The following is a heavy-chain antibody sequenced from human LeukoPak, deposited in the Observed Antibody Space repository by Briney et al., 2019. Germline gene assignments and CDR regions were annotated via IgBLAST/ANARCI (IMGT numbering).Heavy chain of an antibody. CDR1: GFTFSSYS. J-gene: IGHJ4*02. CDR3: ARGYCSSTSCYYSFDY. D-gene: IGHD2-2*01. V-gene: IGHV3-21*01. Sequence: PGGSLRLSCAASGFTFSSYSMNWVRQAPGKGLEWVSSISSSSSYIYYADSVKGRSTISRDNAKNSLYLQMNSLRAEDTAVYYCARGYCSSTSCYYSFDYWGQGTLVTVSS. CDR2: ISSSSSYI.